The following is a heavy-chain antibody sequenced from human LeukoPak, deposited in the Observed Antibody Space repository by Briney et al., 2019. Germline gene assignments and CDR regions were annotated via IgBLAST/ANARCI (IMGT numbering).Heavy chain of an antibody. V-gene: IGHV3-74*01. D-gene: IGHD3-3*01. CDR1: GFSFRNAW. CDR2: IKGDGSVT. J-gene: IGHJ5*02. Sequence: QSGGSLRLSCAASGFSFRNAWMHWVRQAPGKGLVWVSRIKGDGSVTVYADSVEGRFTISRDNAKNTLYLQMNSLRVEDTAVYYCARSDWFDPWGQGTLVTVSS. CDR3: ARSDWFDP.